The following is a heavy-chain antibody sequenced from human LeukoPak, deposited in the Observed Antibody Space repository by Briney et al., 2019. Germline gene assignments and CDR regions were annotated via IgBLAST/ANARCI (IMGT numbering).Heavy chain of an antibody. CDR2: ISAYNGNT. Sequence: RASVKVSCKASGYTFTSYYMHWVRQAPGQGLEWMGWISAYNGNTNYAQKLQGRVTMTTDTSTSTAYMELRSLRSDDTAVYYCARAFVVVPAAMPSHTHDHYYYGMDVWGQGTTVTVSS. J-gene: IGHJ6*02. CDR1: GYTFTSYY. D-gene: IGHD2-2*01. CDR3: ARAFVVVPAAMPSHTHDHYYYGMDV. V-gene: IGHV1-18*04.